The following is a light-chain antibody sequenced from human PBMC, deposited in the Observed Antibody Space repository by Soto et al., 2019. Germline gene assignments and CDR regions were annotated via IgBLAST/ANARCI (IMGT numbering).Light chain of an antibody. J-gene: IGKJ3*01. CDR3: QHYNNWPFA. Sequence: DIVLTQSPVTLSVSPGDRVTLSCRASQIISRNLAWYQQKPGQAPRLLIYDASIRATGIPARFSGRGSGTEFTLTITRLQSEDFAFYYCQHYNNWPFAFGPGTKVYVK. V-gene: IGKV3-15*01. CDR2: DAS. CDR1: QIISRN.